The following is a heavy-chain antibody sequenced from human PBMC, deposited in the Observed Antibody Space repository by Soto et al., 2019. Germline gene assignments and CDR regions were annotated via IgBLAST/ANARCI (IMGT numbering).Heavy chain of an antibody. J-gene: IGHJ5*02. V-gene: IGHV3-23*01. CDR2: ISGSGGST. CDR1: GFTFSSYA. CDR3: AKPRGGTMNWFDP. Sequence: PVGSLRLSCAASGFTFSSYAMSWVRQAPGKGLEWVSAISGSGGSTYCADSVKGRFTISRDNSKNTLYLQMNSLRAEDTAVYYCAKPRGGTMNWFDPWGQGTLVTVSS. D-gene: IGHD3-10*01.